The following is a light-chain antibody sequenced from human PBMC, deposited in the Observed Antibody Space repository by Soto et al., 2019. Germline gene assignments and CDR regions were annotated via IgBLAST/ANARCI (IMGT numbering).Light chain of an antibody. CDR1: QSVRSTY. V-gene: IGKV3-20*01. CDR2: GAS. J-gene: IGKJ1*01. Sequence: EIVLTQSPGTLSLSPGERASLSCRASQSVRSTYLAWYQQKPGQAPRLLIYGASSRATGIPDRFSGSGSGTDFTLTISRLESEDFAVYYCQQYDSSLRTFGQGTKVDIK. CDR3: QQYDSSLRT.